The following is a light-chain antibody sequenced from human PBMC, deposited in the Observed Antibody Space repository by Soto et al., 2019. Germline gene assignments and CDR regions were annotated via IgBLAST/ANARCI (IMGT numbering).Light chain of an antibody. V-gene: IGKV1-5*01. CDR1: QSINNW. CDR3: QQYKRYSLT. J-gene: IGKJ4*01. CDR2: DGF. Sequence: DIQMTQSPPTLTASVGDRVTITCRASQSINNWLAWYQQKPGKAPKLLIYDGFMLQSGVPQRFSGSGFGTEFTLTISSLQPDDSATYYCQQYKRYSLTFGGGTKVEIK.